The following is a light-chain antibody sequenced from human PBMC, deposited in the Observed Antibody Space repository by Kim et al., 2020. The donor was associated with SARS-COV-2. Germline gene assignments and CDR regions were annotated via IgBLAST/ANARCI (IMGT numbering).Light chain of an antibody. CDR2: GAS. CDR1: QSVSSN. CDR3: QQYNNWPPYT. J-gene: IGKJ2*01. V-gene: IGKV3-15*01. Sequence: EIVMTQSPATLSVSPGERATLSCRASQSVSSNLAWFQQKPGQAPRLLFYGASTRATGIPARFSGSGSWTDFTLTISSLQSEDFAVYYCQQYNNWPPYTFGQGTKLEI.